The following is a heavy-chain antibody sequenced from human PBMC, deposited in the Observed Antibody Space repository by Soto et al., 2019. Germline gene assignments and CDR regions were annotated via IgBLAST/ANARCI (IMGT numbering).Heavy chain of an antibody. V-gene: IGHV1-69*13. J-gene: IGHJ1*01. CDR3: ARGAPLGGFGELFG. CDR2: IIPIFGTA. CDR1: GGTFSSYA. D-gene: IGHD3-10*01. Sequence: GASVKVSCKASGGTFSSYAISWVRQAPGQGLEWMGGIIPIFGTANYAQKFQGRVTITADESTSTAYMELSSLRSEDTAVYYCARGAPLGGFGELFGWGQGTLVTVSS.